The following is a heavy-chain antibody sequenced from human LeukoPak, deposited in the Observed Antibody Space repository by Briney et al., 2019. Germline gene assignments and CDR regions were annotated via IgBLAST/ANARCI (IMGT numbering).Heavy chain of an antibody. D-gene: IGHD6-13*01. CDR1: GFTFSSCG. V-gene: IGHV3-30*19. Sequence: GGSLRLSCASGFTFSSCGMHWVRQAPGKGLEWVAVISYDGSNKYYADSVKGRFTISRDNSKNTLYLQMNSLRAEDTAVYYCARDHRAGIRIAAAGTRFDYWGQGTLVTVSS. CDR3: ARDHRAGIRIAAAGTRFDY. CDR2: ISYDGSNK. J-gene: IGHJ4*02.